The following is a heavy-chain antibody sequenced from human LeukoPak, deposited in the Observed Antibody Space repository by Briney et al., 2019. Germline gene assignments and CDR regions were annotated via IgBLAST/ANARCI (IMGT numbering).Heavy chain of an antibody. Sequence: GASVRVSCKASGYTFSTYIMHWVRQAPGQSLEWMGWINPGNGDTKYSQNFQGRVTISTDTSATTAYMELSSLRSEDTAVYYCARDIDRVFNWFDPWGPGTLVTVSS. CDR2: INPGNGDT. D-gene: IGHD6-13*01. V-gene: IGHV1-3*01. CDR1: GYTFSTYI. J-gene: IGHJ5*02. CDR3: ARDIDRVFNWFDP.